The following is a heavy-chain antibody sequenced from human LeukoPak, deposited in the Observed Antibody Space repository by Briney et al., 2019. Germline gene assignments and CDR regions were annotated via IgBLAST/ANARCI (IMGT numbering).Heavy chain of an antibody. Sequence: SGGSLRLSCAASGFTFSSYAMSWVRQAPGKGLEWVAAISNSGGDTFYSDSGKGRFTIARDNSKNTLYLQMNSLRVGDTAVYYCAQQLGYCSGGTCYFTYWGQGTLVTVSS. J-gene: IGHJ1*01. D-gene: IGHD2-15*01. CDR2: ISNSGGDT. CDR1: GFTFSSYA. V-gene: IGHV3-23*01. CDR3: AQQLGYCSGGTCYFTY.